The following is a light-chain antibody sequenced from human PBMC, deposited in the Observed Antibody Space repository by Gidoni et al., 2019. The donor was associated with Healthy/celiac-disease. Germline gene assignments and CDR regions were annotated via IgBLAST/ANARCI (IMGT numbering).Light chain of an antibody. Sequence: VMTQSPATLAVSPGERATLSCRTSQSVSSNLAWYQQKSGQAPRLLIYCAATRATGIPARFSGSGSGTEFTLTISSLQSEDFAVYYCQQYNKWPPWTFGQGTKVEIK. CDR3: QQYNKWPPWT. V-gene: IGKV3-15*01. J-gene: IGKJ1*01. CDR2: CAA. CDR1: QSVSSN.